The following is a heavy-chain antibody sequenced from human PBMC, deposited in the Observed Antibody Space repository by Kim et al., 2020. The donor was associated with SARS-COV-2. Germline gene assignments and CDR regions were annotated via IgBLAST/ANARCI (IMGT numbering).Heavy chain of an antibody. CDR1: GYTFTSYY. Sequence: ASVKVSCKAYGYTFTSYYMHWVRQAPGQGLEWMGIINPSGGSTSYAQKFQGRVTMTRDTSTSTVYMELSSLRSEDTAVYYCARGTTVSNYYYSMDVWGQGTTVTVSS. D-gene: IGHD4-4*01. V-gene: IGHV1-46*01. CDR3: ARGTTVSNYYYSMDV. CDR2: INPSGGST. J-gene: IGHJ6*02.